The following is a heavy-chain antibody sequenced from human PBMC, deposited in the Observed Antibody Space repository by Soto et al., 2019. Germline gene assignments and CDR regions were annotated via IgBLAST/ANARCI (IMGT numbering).Heavy chain of an antibody. CDR2: ISGSGGTT. Sequence: GGSLRLSCAASGFTFSSYAMSWVRQAPGKGLECVSTISGSGGTTYYADSVKGRFTISRENSRNTLHLQLNNLRVDDTAVYYCAKGFDYGDTKNIDHWGQGTLVTV. D-gene: IGHD4-17*01. CDR3: AKGFDYGDTKNIDH. J-gene: IGHJ4*02. CDR1: GFTFSSYA. V-gene: IGHV3-23*01.